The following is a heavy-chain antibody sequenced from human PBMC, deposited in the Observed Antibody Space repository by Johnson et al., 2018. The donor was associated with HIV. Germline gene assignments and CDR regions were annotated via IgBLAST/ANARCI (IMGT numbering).Heavy chain of an antibody. J-gene: IGHJ3*02. CDR1: GFTFSSYA. CDR3: ARDKRRWELLRDAFDI. V-gene: IGHV3-30-3*01. Sequence: QVQLLESGGGVVQPGRSLRLSCAASGFTFSSYAMHWVRQAPGKGLEWVEVISYDGSNKYYLDSVKGRFSISRDNSRKTLYLQMSSLRAEDTAMYYCARDKRRWELLRDAFDIWGQGTMVTVSS. CDR2: ISYDGSNK. D-gene: IGHD1-26*01.